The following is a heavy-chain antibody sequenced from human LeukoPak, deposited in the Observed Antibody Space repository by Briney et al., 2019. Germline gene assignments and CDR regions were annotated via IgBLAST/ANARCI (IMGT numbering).Heavy chain of an antibody. Sequence: PGGSLRLSRTASGFTFSSYWINWVRQAPGKGLEWVANVKQDGSEKYYVDSVKGRFTISRDNAKRSLFLQMNSLRVEDTAVYYCARTMWGFDYWGQGTLVTVSS. J-gene: IGHJ4*02. CDR1: GFTFSSYW. CDR2: VKQDGSEK. V-gene: IGHV3-7*04. D-gene: IGHD7-27*01. CDR3: ARTMWGFDY.